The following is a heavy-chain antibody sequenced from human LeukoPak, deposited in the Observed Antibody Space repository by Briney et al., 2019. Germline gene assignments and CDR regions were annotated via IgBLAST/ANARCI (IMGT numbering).Heavy chain of an antibody. Sequence: GGSLRLSCAASGFTFKSYSMGWVRQAPGKGLEWVSAIRGSGGDTFYADSVKGRFTVSGDNSRNTLFLQLKNLRVEDTAVYYCARYEHGGIDYWGQGILVTVSS. D-gene: IGHD4-23*01. V-gene: IGHV3-23*01. J-gene: IGHJ4*02. CDR3: ARYEHGGIDY. CDR1: GFTFKSYS. CDR2: IRGSGGDT.